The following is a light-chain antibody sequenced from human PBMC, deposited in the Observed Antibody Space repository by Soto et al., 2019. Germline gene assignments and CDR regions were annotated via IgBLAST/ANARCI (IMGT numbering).Light chain of an antibody. CDR2: DVT. V-gene: IGLV2-14*03. CDR3: SSYTSTSTRGI. Sequence: QSALTQPASVSGSPGQSITISCTGTSSDVGRYNYVSWYQQHPGKAPKLIIYDVTNRPSGLSNRFSGSKSGNTASLTISGLQAEDEADYYCSSYTSTSTRGIFGGGTQLTVL. CDR1: SSDVGRYNY. J-gene: IGLJ2*01.